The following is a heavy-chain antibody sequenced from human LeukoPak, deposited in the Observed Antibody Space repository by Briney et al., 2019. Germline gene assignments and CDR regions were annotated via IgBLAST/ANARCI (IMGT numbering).Heavy chain of an antibody. V-gene: IGHV3-21*01. CDR3: ARDFEMATSRSFDY. CDR1: GFTFSTIG. D-gene: IGHD5-24*01. CDR2: ISSSSSYI. Sequence: GGSLGLSVPASGFTFSTIGMNWVGQAPGKGREWFSSISSSSSYIYYADSVKGRFTISRDNAKNSLYLQMNSLRAEDTAVYYCARDFEMATSRSFDYWGQGTLVTVSS. J-gene: IGHJ4*02.